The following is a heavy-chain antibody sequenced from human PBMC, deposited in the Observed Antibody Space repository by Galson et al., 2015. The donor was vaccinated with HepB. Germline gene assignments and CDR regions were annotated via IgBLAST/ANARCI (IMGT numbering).Heavy chain of an antibody. CDR3: ARMGDCSSTSCYRFYNWFDP. D-gene: IGHD2-2*01. Sequence: SYAISWVRQAPGQGLEWMGGIIPIFGTANYAQKFQGRVTITADESTSTAYMELSSLRSEDTAVYYCARMGDCSSTSCYRFYNWFDPWGQGTLVTVSS. V-gene: IGHV1-69*01. J-gene: IGHJ5*02. CDR2: IIPIFGTA. CDR1: SYA.